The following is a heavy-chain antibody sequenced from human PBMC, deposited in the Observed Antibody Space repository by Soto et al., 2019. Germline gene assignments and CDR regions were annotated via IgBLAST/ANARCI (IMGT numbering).Heavy chain of an antibody. CDR3: ARVNSGSYFFDY. D-gene: IGHD1-26*01. CDR1: GGSISSGDYY. J-gene: IGHJ4*02. Sequence: SETLSLTCTVSGGSISSGDYYWSWIRQPPGKGLEWIGYIYYSGSTYYNPSLKSRVTISVDTSKNQFSLKLSSVTAADTAVYYCARVNSGSYFFDYWGQGTLVTVSS. V-gene: IGHV4-30-4*01. CDR2: IYYSGST.